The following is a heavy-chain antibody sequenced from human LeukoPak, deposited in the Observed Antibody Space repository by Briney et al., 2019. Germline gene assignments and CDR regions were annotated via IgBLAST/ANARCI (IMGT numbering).Heavy chain of an antibody. J-gene: IGHJ4*02. CDR3: AKGRPGYCSGGSCYFDY. V-gene: IGHV3-7*01. D-gene: IGHD2-15*01. CDR1: GGTFSSYW. Sequence: GGSLRLSCAVSGGTFSSYWMSWFRQALGKGLEWVANIKQDGSEKLYVESVKGRFTISRDNAKNSLYLQMNSLRAEDTAVYYCAKGRPGYCSGGSCYFDYWGQGTLVTVSS. CDR2: IKQDGSEK.